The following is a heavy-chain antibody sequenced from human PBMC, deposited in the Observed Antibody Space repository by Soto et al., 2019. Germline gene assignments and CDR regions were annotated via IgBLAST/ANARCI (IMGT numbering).Heavy chain of an antibody. CDR1: GGSFRGYF. CDR2: INDSGST. Sequence: SETLSLTCAVSGGSFRGYFWSWIRQSPDKGLEWIGEINDSGSTYYNPSFKSRLTISVDTSKSQISLTLTSVTAADSAVYYCQGGDFWGQGTRVTVLL. D-gene: IGHD3-16*01. V-gene: IGHV4-34*01. J-gene: IGHJ4*02. CDR3: QGGDF.